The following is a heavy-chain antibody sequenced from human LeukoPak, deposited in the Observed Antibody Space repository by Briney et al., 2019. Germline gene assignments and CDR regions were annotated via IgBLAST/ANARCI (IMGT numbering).Heavy chain of an antibody. CDR1: GFSFTTYW. J-gene: IGHJ3*02. CDR2: IYPSDSDT. Sequence: PGESLKISFKGSGFSFTTYWIVWVRQIPGQGLGWMGIIYPSDSDTRYSPSFQGQVTISADKSITTAYLQWSSLKASDPAMYYCARRAADAFDIWGQGTMVTVSS. V-gene: IGHV5-51*01. CDR3: ARRAADAFDI.